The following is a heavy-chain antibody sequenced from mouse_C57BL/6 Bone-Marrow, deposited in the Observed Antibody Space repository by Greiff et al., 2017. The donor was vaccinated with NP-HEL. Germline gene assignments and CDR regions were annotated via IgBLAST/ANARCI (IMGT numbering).Heavy chain of an antibody. CDR1: GYTFTSYW. J-gene: IGHJ3*01. CDR3: ARGGSIFAY. Sequence: QVQLQQPGAELVKPGASVKLSCKASGYTFTSYWMHWVKQRPGRGLAWIGRIDPNSGGSTYNEKLTGKATLTVDKPSSTAYMQLSSLTSEDAAVYYCARGGSIFAYWGQGTLVTVSA. D-gene: IGHD1-1*01. V-gene: IGHV1-72*01. CDR2: IDPNSGGS.